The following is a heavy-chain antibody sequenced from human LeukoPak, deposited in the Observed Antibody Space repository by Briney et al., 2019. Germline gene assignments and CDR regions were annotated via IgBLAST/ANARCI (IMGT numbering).Heavy chain of an antibody. J-gene: IGHJ6*03. V-gene: IGHV3-7*01. CDR1: GFTFSSYW. CDR2: IKQHGSEK. CDR3: EREGGYSYGKSYYFYMDV. Sequence: PGGSLRLSCAASGFTFSSYWMSWVRQAPGRGLEWVANIKQHGSEKYYVDSVKGRFTISRDNAKNSLYLQMNSLRAEDTAVYYCEREGGYSYGKSYYFYMDVWGKGTTVTVSS. D-gene: IGHD5-18*01.